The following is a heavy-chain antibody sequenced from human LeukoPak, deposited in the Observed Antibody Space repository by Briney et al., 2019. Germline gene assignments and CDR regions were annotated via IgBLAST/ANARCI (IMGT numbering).Heavy chain of an antibody. Sequence: SETLSLTCTVSGGSISSYYWSWIRQPPGKGLEWIGYIYYSGSTNYNPSLKSRVTISVDTSKNQFSLKLSSVTAADTAVYYCARASRITMVRGVINRIDYWGQGTLVTVSS. CDR2: IYYSGST. V-gene: IGHV4-59*01. CDR1: GGSISSYY. D-gene: IGHD3-10*01. J-gene: IGHJ4*02. CDR3: ARASRITMVRGVINRIDY.